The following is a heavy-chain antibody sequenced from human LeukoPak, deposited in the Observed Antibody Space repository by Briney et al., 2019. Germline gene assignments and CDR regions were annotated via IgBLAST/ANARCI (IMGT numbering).Heavy chain of an antibody. V-gene: IGHV4-59*01. CDR3: ARERLRLGESDPYYYYYGMDV. CDR2: IYYSGST. CDR1: GGSISSYY. Sequence: SETLSLTCTVSGGSISSYYWSWIRQPPGKGLEWIGYIYYSGSTNYNPSLKSRVTISVDTSKNQFSLKLSSVTAADTAVYYCARERLRLGESDPYYYYYGMDVWGQETTVTVSS. D-gene: IGHD3-16*01. J-gene: IGHJ6*02.